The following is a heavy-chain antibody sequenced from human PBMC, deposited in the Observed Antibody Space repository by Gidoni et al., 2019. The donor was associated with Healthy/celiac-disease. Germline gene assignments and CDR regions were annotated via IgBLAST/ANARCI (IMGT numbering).Heavy chain of an antibody. CDR1: GFTFSSYG. Sequence: QLQLVESGGGVVKPGLSLRLSCAAPGFTFSSYGMPVVRQAPGKGLEWVAVISYDGSNKYYADSVKGRFTISRDNSKNTLYLQMNSLRAEDTAVYYCAKGDLSWFDPWGQGTLVTVSS. V-gene: IGHV3-30*18. CDR2: ISYDGSNK. J-gene: IGHJ5*02. CDR3: AKGDLSWFDP.